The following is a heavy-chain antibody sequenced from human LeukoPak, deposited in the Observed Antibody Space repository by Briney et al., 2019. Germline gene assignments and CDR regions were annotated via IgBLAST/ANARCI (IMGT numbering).Heavy chain of an antibody. CDR1: GFTFSSFG. Sequence: GGSLRLSCAASGFTFSSFGMHWVRQAPGKGLEWVAVIWYDGTNKYYADSVKGRFTISRDNSKNTLYLQMNSLRAEDTAVYYCARATVTRWFDPWGQGTLVTVSS. CDR2: IWYDGTNK. J-gene: IGHJ5*02. D-gene: IGHD4-17*01. CDR3: ARATVTRWFDP. V-gene: IGHV3-33*01.